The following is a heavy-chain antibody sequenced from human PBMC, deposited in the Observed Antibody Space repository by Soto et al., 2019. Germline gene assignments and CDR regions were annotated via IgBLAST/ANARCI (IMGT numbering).Heavy chain of an antibody. CDR3: ANDPGRVTIFGVVAGMDV. CDR1: GFTFSSYG. D-gene: IGHD3-3*01. V-gene: IGHV3-30*18. J-gene: IGHJ6*02. Sequence: GSLRLSCAASGFTFSSYGMHWVRQAPGKGLEWVAVISYDGSNKYYADSVKGRFTISRDNSKNTLYLQMNSLRAEDTAVYDCANDPGRVTIFGVVAGMDVWGQGTTVTVSS. CDR2: ISYDGSNK.